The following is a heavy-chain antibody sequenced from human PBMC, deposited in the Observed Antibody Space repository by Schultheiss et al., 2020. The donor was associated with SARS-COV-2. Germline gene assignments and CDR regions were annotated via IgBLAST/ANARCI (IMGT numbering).Heavy chain of an antibody. D-gene: IGHD4-23*01. CDR1: GGTFSSYA. CDR2: IIPILGIA. CDR3: ARGHDTGGNDVFDV. Sequence: SVKVSCKASGGTFSSYAISWVRQAPGQGLEWMGGIIPILGIANYAQKFQGRVTITADKSTSTAYMELNSLTSDASAVYYCARGHDTGGNDVFDVWGQGTVVTVSS. J-gene: IGHJ3*01. V-gene: IGHV1-69*10.